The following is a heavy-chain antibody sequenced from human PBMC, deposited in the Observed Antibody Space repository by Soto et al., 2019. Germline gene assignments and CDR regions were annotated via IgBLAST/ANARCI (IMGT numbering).Heavy chain of an antibody. CDR2: IYYSGST. CDR3: ARDRATVVSDYYYGMDV. V-gene: IGHV4-30-4*01. J-gene: IGHJ6*02. Sequence: PSETLSLTCTVSGGSISSGDYYWSWIRQPPGKGLEWIGYIYYSGSTYYNPSLKSRVTISVDTSKNQFSLKLSSVTAADTAVYYCARDRATVVSDYYYGMDVWGQGTTVTVSS. D-gene: IGHD4-17*01. CDR1: GGSISSGDYY.